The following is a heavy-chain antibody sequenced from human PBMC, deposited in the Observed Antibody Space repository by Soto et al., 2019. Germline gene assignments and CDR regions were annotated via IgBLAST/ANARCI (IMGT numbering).Heavy chain of an antibody. J-gene: IGHJ4*02. CDR2: ISGSGTST. V-gene: IGHV3-23*01. D-gene: IGHD2-21*01. CDR1: GFTFSSYA. Sequence: TGGSLRLSCAASGFTFSSYALNWVRQSPGKGLEWVAEISGSGTSTYYAPSVKGRFIISSDSSKNTLYLRMYSLRAEDTAMYYCAKSLSALFSLGDVKYWGQGALVT. CDR3: AKSLSALFSLGDVKY.